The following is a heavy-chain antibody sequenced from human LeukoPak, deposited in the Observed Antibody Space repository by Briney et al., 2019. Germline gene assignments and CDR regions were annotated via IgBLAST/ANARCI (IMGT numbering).Heavy chain of an antibody. D-gene: IGHD3-22*01. V-gene: IGHV3-11*04. CDR1: GFTFSDYY. CDR2: ISKTASDI. CDR3: ARGSGYYLFDY. J-gene: IGHJ4*02. Sequence: GGSLRLSCAASGFTFSDYYMSWIRQAPGKGLEWVSYISKTASDIYYGDSVKGRFTTSRDNAKNSLYLQMNSLRAEDTAVYYCARGSGYYLFDYWGQGTLVTVSS.